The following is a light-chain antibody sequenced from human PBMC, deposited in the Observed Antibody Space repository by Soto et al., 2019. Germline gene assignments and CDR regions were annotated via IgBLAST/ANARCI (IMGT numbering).Light chain of an antibody. CDR2: GVS. V-gene: IGKV3-15*01. Sequence: VMTQSPVTLSVSPGDRATLSCRASQNIGSNLGWFQQKPGQAPRLLIYGVSTRAAGVPARFIGSGSGTAFTLTIINLQPEDFAIYYCQQYHKWPSYTFGPGTRL. CDR3: QQYHKWPSYT. CDR1: QNIGSN. J-gene: IGKJ2*01.